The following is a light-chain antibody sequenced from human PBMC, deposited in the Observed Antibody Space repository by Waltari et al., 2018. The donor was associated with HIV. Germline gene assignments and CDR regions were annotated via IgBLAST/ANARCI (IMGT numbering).Light chain of an antibody. CDR2: GDR. V-gene: IGLV1-40*01. CDR1: RPNIGAGYD. CDR3: QSYDRSLSGSFV. J-gene: IGLJ1*01. Sequence: QSVLTQPPSVSGAPGQRVTISCTGNRPNIGAGYDVHWYQHLPGTAPKLLIYGDRNRPSGVPDRFSASRSDTSASLAITGLQAEDEADYYCQSYDRSLSGSFVFGTGTKVTVL.